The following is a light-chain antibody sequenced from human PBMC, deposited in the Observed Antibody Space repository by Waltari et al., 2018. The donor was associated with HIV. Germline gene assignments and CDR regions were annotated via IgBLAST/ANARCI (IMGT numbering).Light chain of an antibody. CDR1: SSDVGGYDY. CDR3: SSHAGSNNYV. Sequence: QSALTQPPSASGSPGQSVTISCSGTSSDVGGYDYVSWYQQHPGKAPKLMIYEVSKRPSGFPVRFSGSQSGNTASLTVSGRQAEDEADYYCSSHAGSNNYVFGTGTKVTVL. V-gene: IGLV2-8*01. J-gene: IGLJ1*01. CDR2: EVS.